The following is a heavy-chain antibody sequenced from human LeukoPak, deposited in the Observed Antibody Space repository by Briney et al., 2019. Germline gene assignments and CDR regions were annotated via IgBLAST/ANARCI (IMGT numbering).Heavy chain of an antibody. V-gene: IGHV3-9*01. CDR2: ISWNSGSI. Sequence: GRSLRLSCAASGFTFDDYAMHWVRQAPGKGLEWVSGISWNSGSIGYADSVKGRFTISRDNAKNSLYLQMNSLRAEDTAVYYCAKASFYYDFWSGPFASWGQVSLVVVSS. CDR1: GFTFDDYA. D-gene: IGHD3-3*01. J-gene: IGHJ4*02. CDR3: AKASFYYDFWSGPFAS.